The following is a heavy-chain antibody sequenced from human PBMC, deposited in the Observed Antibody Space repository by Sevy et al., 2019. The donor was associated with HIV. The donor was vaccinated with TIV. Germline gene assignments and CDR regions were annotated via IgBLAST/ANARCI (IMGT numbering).Heavy chain of an antibody. V-gene: IGHV1-8*01. CDR3: ARGLSRKYSSEP. Sequence: ASVKVSCKASGYTCTSYDINWVRPATGQGLEWMGWMNPNSGNTGYAQKFQGRVTMTRNTSISTAYMELSSLRSEDTAVYYCARGLSRKYSSEPWGQGTLVTVSS. CDR2: MNPNSGNT. D-gene: IGHD6-19*01. J-gene: IGHJ5*02. CDR1: GYTCTSYD.